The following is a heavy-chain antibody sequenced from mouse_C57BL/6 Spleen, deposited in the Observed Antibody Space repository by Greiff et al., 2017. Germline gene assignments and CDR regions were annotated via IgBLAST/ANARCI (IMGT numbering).Heavy chain of an antibody. Sequence: QVQLQQSGPELVKPGASVKISCKASGYAFSSSWMNWVKQRPGKGLEWIGRIYPGDGDTNYNGKFKGKATLTADKSSSTAYMQLSSLTSEDSAVYCCARDYGSSYWYFDVWCTGTTVTVSS. CDR1: GYAFSSSW. D-gene: IGHD1-1*01. V-gene: IGHV1-82*01. CDR2: IYPGDGDT. CDR3: ARDYGSSYWYFDV. J-gene: IGHJ1*03.